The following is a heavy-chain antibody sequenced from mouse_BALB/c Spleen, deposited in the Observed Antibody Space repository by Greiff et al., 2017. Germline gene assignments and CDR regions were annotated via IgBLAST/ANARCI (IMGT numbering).Heavy chain of an antibody. D-gene: IGHD1-1*01. CDR3: ARKILRMYFDV. J-gene: IGHJ1*01. CDR2: INPSTGYT. Sequence: VQLQQSGAELAKPGASVKMSCKASGYTFTSYWMHWVKQRPGQGLEWIGYINPSTGYTEYNQKFKDKATLTADKSSSTAYMQLSSLTSEDSAVYYCARKILRMYFDVGGAGTTVTGSS. V-gene: IGHV1-7*01. CDR1: GYTFTSYW.